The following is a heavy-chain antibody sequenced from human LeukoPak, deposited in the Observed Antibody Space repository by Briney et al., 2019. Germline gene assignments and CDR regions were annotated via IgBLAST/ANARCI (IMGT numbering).Heavy chain of an antibody. J-gene: IGHJ4*02. CDR2: IYHSGSI. CDR1: GGSISSSNW. CDR3: AREWRFGRSLEKAGYRYYFDY. D-gene: IGHD5-24*01. Sequence: SETLSLTCAVSGGSISSSNWWSWVRQPPGKGLEWIGEIYHSGSINYNPSLKSRVTISVDTSKNQFSLKLSSVTAADTAVYYCAREWRFGRSLEKAGYRYYFDYWGQGTLVTVSS. V-gene: IGHV4-4*02.